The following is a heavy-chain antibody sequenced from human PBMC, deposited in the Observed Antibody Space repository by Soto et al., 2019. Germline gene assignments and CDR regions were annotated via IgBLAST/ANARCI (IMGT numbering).Heavy chain of an antibody. V-gene: IGHV3-48*02. CDR3: ARLPKGSVVTG. J-gene: IGHJ4*01. Sequence: GSLRLSCVGSGFSFRDHSMNWVRQPPGKGLQWISYISSSSENIYYADSVKGRFTVSRDNAKNTLFPQMNSLRDDDSAIYYCARLPKGSVVTGWGQGSLVTVSS. CDR1: GFSFRDHS. CDR2: ISSSSENI. D-gene: IGHD2-21*02.